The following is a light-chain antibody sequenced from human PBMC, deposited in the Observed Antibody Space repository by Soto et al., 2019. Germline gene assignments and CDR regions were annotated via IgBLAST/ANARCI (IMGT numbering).Light chain of an antibody. CDR3: SAYADSHTYL. Sequence: QSALTQPASVSGSPGQSITISCTGSGSDMGAYKFVSWYQQHPGKAPKLIIYGVSYRPSGVSNRFSGSDSGNTASLIISGLQAVDEADYYCSAYADSHTYLFGTGTKLTDL. CDR2: GVS. V-gene: IGLV2-14*01. J-gene: IGLJ1*01. CDR1: GSDMGAYKF.